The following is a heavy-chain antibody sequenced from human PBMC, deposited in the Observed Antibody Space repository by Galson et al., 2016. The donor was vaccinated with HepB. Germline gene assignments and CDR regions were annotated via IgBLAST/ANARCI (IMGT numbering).Heavy chain of an antibody. Sequence: SETLSLTCTVSAGSFTSGGYYWSWIRQHPERGLEWMGNIYYSGSTNYNPSLKSRVTISGDTSKNQFSLKLSSVTAADTAVYYCARVATYNYGYFYGMDVWGQGTTVTVSS. CDR1: AGSFTSGGYY. CDR3: ARVATYNYGYFYGMDV. D-gene: IGHD5-18*01. J-gene: IGHJ6*02. CDR2: IYYSGST. V-gene: IGHV4-61*08.